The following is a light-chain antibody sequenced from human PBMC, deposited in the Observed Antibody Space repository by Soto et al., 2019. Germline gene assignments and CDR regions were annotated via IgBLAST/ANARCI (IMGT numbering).Light chain of an antibody. CDR1: SSDVGGYNY. Sequence: QSALTQPASLSGSPGQSITISCTGTSSDVGGYNYVSWYQQHPGTAPKLMIYEDSNRPSGVSNRFSGSKSGNTASLTISGLQDEDEADYYCSSYTSSSTRVFGGGTKLTVL. CDR3: SSYTSSSTRV. V-gene: IGLV2-14*01. CDR2: EDS. J-gene: IGLJ3*02.